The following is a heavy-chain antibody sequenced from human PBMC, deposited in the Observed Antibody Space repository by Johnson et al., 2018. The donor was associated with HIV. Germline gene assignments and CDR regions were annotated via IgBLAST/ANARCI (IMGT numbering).Heavy chain of an antibody. CDR2: ISWDGGST. V-gene: IGHV3-43D*03. CDR3: AKGDTVVGAKYAFDF. Sequence: VQLVESGGVVVQPGGSLRLSCAASGFTFDDYAMHWVRQAPGKGLEWVSLISWDGGSTYYADSVKGRFTISRDNSKNTLYLQMNSLRAEDTAVYYCAKGDTVVGAKYAFDFWGQGTMVTVSS. D-gene: IGHD1-26*01. CDR1: GFTFDDYA. J-gene: IGHJ3*01.